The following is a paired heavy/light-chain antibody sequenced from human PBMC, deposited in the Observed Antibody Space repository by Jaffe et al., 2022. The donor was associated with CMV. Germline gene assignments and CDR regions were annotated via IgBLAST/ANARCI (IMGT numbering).Light chain of an antibody. CDR1: QSLVFSDGHTL. CDR3: MQGTHRPTT. Sequence: VMTQSPLFLPVTLGQPASISCRSSQSLVFSDGHTLLNWFQQRPGQSPRRLIYRVSNRDSGVPDRFSGSGSGTDFTLTISRVEAEDVGVYYCMQGTHRPTTFGQGTRLEIK. J-gene: IGKJ5*01. V-gene: IGKV2-30*01. CDR2: RVS.
Heavy chain of an antibody. Sequence: EVQLVESGGGLVQPGGSLRLSCGVSGLTFSDYWMNWVRQAPGEGLEWVAGINQDGSEIWYMDSVKGRFTISRDNTKKSVFLQMNSLRAEDTALYYCTRLPLGPSGDYWGQGTLVTVSS. V-gene: IGHV3-7*01. CDR1: GLTFSDYW. D-gene: IGHD1-26*01. CDR2: INQDGSEI. J-gene: IGHJ4*02. CDR3: TRLPLGPSGDY.